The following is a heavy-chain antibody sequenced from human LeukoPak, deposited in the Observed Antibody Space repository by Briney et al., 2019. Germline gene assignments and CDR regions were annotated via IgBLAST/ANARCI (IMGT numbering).Heavy chain of an antibody. CDR3: ARHPIAAGGAYNWFDP. CDR1: GYTFTSYA. J-gene: IGHJ5*02. CDR2: INTNTGNP. Sequence: ASVKVSCKASGYTFTSYAMNWVRQAPGQGLEWMGWINTNTGNPTYAQGFTGRFVFSLDTSVSTAYLQISSLKAEDTAVYYCARHPIAAGGAYNWFDPWGPGNPGHRLL. V-gene: IGHV7-4-1*02. D-gene: IGHD6-13*01.